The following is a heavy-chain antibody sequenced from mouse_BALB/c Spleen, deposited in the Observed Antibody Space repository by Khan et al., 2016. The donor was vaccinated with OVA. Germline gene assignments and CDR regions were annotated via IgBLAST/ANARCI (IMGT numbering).Heavy chain of an antibody. J-gene: IGHJ3*01. CDR1: GFTFSSFT. CDR2: ISNGGDTT. V-gene: IGHV5-12-2*01. D-gene: IGHD2-12*01. Sequence: EVELVESGGGLVQPGGSLKLSCAASGFTFSSFTMSWVRQTPEKRLEWVAYISNGGDTTYYPDPVEGRFTIYRDNAKNPLSLQMRGLKSEDTAIYYCARQDYRSWFAYWGQGTLVTVSA. CDR3: ARQDYRSWFAY.